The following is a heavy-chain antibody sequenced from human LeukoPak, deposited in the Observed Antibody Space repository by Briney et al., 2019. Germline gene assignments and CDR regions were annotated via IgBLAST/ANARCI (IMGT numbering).Heavy chain of an antibody. D-gene: IGHD3-22*01. CDR2: INHSGST. CDR1: GGSFSGYY. Sequence: PSETLSLTCAVYGGSFSGYYWSWIRQPPGKGLEWIGEINHSGSTNYNPSLKSRVTISVDTSKNQFSLKLSSVTAADTAVYYCARHVFQGGYSFFPKPKRYYFDYWGQGTLVTVSS. CDR3: ARHVFQGGYSFFPKPKRYYFDY. V-gene: IGHV4-34*01. J-gene: IGHJ4*02.